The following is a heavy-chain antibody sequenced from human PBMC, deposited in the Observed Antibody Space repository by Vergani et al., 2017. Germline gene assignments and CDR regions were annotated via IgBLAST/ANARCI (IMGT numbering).Heavy chain of an antibody. V-gene: IGHV1-69*13. CDR3: ARDQRYYYDSSGYPHYYYGMDV. J-gene: IGHJ6*02. CDR1: GYTFTSYG. Sequence: QVQLVQSGAEVKKPGASVKVSCKASGYTFTSYGISWVRQAPGQGLEWMGGIIPIFGTANYAQKFQGRVTITADESTRTAYMELSSLRSEDTAVYYCARDQRYYYDSSGYPHYYYGMDVWGQGTTVTVSS. CDR2: IIPIFGTA. D-gene: IGHD3-22*01.